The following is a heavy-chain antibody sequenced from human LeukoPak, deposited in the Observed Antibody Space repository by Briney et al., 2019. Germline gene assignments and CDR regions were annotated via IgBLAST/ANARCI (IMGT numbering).Heavy chain of an antibody. Sequence: GGSLRLSCAASGFSFSNYWMSWVRQAPGKGLEWVSSISSSSSYIYYADSVKGRFTISRDNAKNSLYLQMNSLRAEDTAVYYCARGSIAAAGDFDYWGQGTLVTVSS. V-gene: IGHV3-21*01. J-gene: IGHJ4*02. D-gene: IGHD6-13*01. CDR3: ARGSIAAAGDFDY. CDR1: GFSFSNYW. CDR2: ISSSSSYI.